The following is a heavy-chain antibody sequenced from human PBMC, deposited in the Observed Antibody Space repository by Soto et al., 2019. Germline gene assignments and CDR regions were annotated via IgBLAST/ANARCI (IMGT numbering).Heavy chain of an antibody. J-gene: IGHJ6*02. V-gene: IGHV3-30-3*01. CDR2: ISYDGSNK. CDR3: ARAETAISASPYYYYYGMDV. CDR1: GFTFSSYA. D-gene: IGHD6-6*01. Sequence: PGVSLRLSCAASGFTFSSYAMHWVRQAPGKGLEWVAVISYDGSNKYYADSVKGRFTISRDNSKNTLYLKMNSLRAEDKAVYYCARAETAISASPYYYYYGMDVWGQGTTVT.